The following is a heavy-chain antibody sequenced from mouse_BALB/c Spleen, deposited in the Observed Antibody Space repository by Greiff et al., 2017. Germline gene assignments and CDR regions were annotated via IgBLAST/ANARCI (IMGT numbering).Heavy chain of an antibody. Sequence: EVQRVESGPGLVKPSQSLSLTCSVTGYSITSGYYWNWIRQFPGNKLEWMGYISYDGSNNYNPSLKNRISITRDTSKNQFFLKLNSVTTEDTATYYCARGDYYGSSYLDYWGQGTTLTVSS. CDR3: ARGDYYGSSYLDY. D-gene: IGHD1-1*01. CDR1: GYSITSGYY. CDR2: ISYDGSN. V-gene: IGHV3-6*02. J-gene: IGHJ2*01.